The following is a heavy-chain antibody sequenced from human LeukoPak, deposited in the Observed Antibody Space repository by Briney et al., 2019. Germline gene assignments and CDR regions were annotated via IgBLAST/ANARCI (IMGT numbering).Heavy chain of an antibody. CDR3: ARRRNYYYDSSGYYLDY. V-gene: IGHV3-30-3*01. CDR1: GFTFSSYA. Sequence: GGSLRLSCAASGFTFSSYAMHWVRQAPGKGLEWVAVISYDGSNKYYADSVKGRFTISRDNSKNTLYLQMNSLRAEDTAVYYCARRRNYYYDSSGYYLDYWGQGTLVTVSS. J-gene: IGHJ4*02. D-gene: IGHD3-22*01. CDR2: ISYDGSNK.